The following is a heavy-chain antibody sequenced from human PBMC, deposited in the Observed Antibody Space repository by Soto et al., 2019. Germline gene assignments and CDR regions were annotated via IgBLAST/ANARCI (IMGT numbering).Heavy chain of an antibody. D-gene: IGHD4-4*01. CDR2: IGGSGGNR. J-gene: IGHJ5*02. Sequence: EVQLVESGGGLVQPGGSLRLSCAASGFTFNAYAMTCVRLAPGKGPAWVSAIGGSGGNRYYAASVTGRFTISRDNSKHKLELQMSRQRVEDTAVYYWARGAYDYINSVDLWGHAIPGTVSS. CDR3: ARGAYDYINSVDL. V-gene: IGHV3-23*04. CDR1: GFTFNAYA.